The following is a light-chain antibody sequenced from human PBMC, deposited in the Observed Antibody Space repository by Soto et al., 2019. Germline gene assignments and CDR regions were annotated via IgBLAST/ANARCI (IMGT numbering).Light chain of an antibody. Sequence: QSALTQPASVSGSPGQSITISCTGTSSDVGGYNYVSWYQQHPGKAPKLMIYAVTDRPSGVSSRFSGSKSGNTASLTISGLQAEDEADYYCSSYTSSSTIFGTGTKLTVL. J-gene: IGLJ1*01. V-gene: IGLV2-14*01. CDR3: SSYTSSSTI. CDR1: SSDVGGYNY. CDR2: AVT.